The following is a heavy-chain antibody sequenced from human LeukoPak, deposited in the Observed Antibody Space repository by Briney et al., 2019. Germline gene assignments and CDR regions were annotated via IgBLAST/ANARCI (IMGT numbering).Heavy chain of an antibody. V-gene: IGHV3-15*01. J-gene: IGHJ4*02. CDR2: IKSKTDGGTT. D-gene: IGHD3-10*01. CDR3: TLPWGSGSYYDY. Sequence: GGSLRLSCAASGFTFSNAWLNWVRQAPGKGLEWVGHIKSKTDGGTTDYAAPVKGRFTISRDDSKNTLFLQMNSLKTEDTAVYYCTLPWGSGSYYDYWGQGALVTVSS. CDR1: GFTFSNAW.